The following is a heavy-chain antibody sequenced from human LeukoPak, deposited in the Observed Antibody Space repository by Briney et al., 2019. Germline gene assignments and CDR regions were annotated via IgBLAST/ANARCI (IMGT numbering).Heavy chain of an antibody. CDR2: IYYSGST. Sequence: SETLSLTCTVSGASISSSSYYWGWIRQPPGKGLERIGSIYYSGSTYYNPSLKSRVTISVDTSKNQFSLKLSSVTAADTAVYYCARHDTVVPEELAFDIWGQGTMVTVSS. V-gene: IGHV4-39*01. CDR3: ARHDTVVPEELAFDI. J-gene: IGHJ3*02. D-gene: IGHD4-23*01. CDR1: GASISSSSYY.